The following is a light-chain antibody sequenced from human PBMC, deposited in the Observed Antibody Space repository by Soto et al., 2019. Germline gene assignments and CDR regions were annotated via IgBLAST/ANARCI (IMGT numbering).Light chain of an antibody. CDR2: GAS. CDR3: QQYSSSPWT. Sequence: IVLTQSPGTLSLSPGERATLSCRASQSVSSSYFAWYQQKPGQAPRLLIYGASSRATGIPDRFSGSGSGTDFTLTISRLEPEDFVVYYCQQYSSSPWTFGQGTKVEIK. J-gene: IGKJ1*01. CDR1: QSVSSSY. V-gene: IGKV3-20*01.